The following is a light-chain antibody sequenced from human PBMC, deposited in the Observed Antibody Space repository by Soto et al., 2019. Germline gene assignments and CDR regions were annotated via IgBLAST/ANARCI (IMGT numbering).Light chain of an antibody. Sequence: EIVLTQSPATLSLSPGERATLSCRASQSVSHYFAWYQQKPGQAPRLRIYDASNRATGIPARFSGSGSGTDFTLTISSLESEDFAVYYCQQRSNWPLYTVGQGTKLEIK. CDR1: QSVSHY. J-gene: IGKJ2*01. V-gene: IGKV3-11*01. CDR2: DAS. CDR3: QQRSNWPLYT.